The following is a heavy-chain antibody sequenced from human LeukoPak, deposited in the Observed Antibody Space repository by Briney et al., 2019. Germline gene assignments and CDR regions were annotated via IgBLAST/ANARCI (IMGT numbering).Heavy chain of an antibody. V-gene: IGHV3-33*01. CDR2: IRYDGSKK. Sequence: GGSLRLSCAASGFTFSTYGVHWVRQPPGKGLEWVAVIRYDGSKKYYADSVKGRFTISRDNSKNTLYLQINSLRDEDTAVYYCARDIQYFEILTGYSALDYWGQGILVTVSS. J-gene: IGHJ4*02. CDR1: GFTFSTYG. D-gene: IGHD3-9*01. CDR3: ARDIQYFEILTGYSALDY.